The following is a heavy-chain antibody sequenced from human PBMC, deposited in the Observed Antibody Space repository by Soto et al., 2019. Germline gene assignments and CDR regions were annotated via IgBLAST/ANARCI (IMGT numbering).Heavy chain of an antibody. CDR1: GFTFSSYA. CDR3: ARDLDIVATIGYYGMDV. V-gene: IGHV3-30-3*01. CDR2: ISYDGGNK. Sequence: GGSLRLSCAASGFTFSSYAMHWVRQAPGKGLEWVAVISYDGGNKYYADSVKGRFTISRDNSKNTLYLQMNSLRAEDTAVCYCARDLDIVATIGYYGMDVWGQGTTVTVSS. D-gene: IGHD5-12*01. J-gene: IGHJ6*02.